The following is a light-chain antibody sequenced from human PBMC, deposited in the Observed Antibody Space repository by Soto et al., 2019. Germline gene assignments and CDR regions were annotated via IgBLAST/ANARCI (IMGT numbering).Light chain of an antibody. J-gene: IGLJ2*01. CDR3: SSRTSSTRGV. Sequence: QSALTQPASVSGSPGQSITISCTGTSSDVGGYNYVSWYQQHPGKAPKLMIYDVNNRPSGVSNRFSGSKSGNTASLTISGLQAEDEADYYCSSRTSSTRGVFGGGTKLTVL. CDR1: SSDVGGYNY. CDR2: DVN. V-gene: IGLV2-14*01.